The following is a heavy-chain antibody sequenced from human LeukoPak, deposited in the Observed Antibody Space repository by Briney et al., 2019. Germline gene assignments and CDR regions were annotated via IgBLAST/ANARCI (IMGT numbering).Heavy chain of an antibody. D-gene: IGHD3-9*01. CDR1: GFSFSGYW. J-gene: IGHJ4*02. CDR2: INQDGSAQ. V-gene: IGHV3-7*01. Sequence: GGSLRLSCTASGFSFSGYWMSWVRQAPGRGLEWVANINQDGSAQYYVDSVKGQFTISRDNAKNSLYLQMNSLRVEDTAVYYCARDSESWTETGPRFDYWGQGTLVTVSS. CDR3: ARDSESWTETGPRFDY.